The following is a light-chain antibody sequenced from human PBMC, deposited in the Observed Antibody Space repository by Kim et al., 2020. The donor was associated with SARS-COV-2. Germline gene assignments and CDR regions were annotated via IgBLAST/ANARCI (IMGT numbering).Light chain of an antibody. V-gene: IGKV2-28*01. CDR2: LGS. CDR3: MQALQTPTT. J-gene: IGKJ5*01. CDR1: QSLLHSNGYNY. Sequence: DIVMTQSPLSLPVTPGEPASISCRSSQSLLHSNGYNYLDWYLQKPGQSPQLLIYLGSNRASGVPDRFSGSGSGTDFTLKITRVEAEDVGVYYYMQALQTPTTFGQGTRLKIK.